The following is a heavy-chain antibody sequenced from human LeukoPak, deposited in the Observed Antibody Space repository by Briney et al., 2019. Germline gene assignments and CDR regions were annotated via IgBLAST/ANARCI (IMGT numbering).Heavy chain of an antibody. CDR1: GGSISSSSYY. D-gene: IGHD2-8*01. CDR2: IYYSGST. CDR3: ARGGDIVLMVYAPYYFDY. J-gene: IGHJ4*02. Sequence: SGTLSLTCTVSGGSISSSSYYWGWIRQPPGKGLEWIGSIYYSGSTYYNPSLKSRVTISVDTSKNQFSLKLSSVTAADTAVYYCARGGDIVLMVYAPYYFDYWGQGTLVTVSS. V-gene: IGHV4-39*07.